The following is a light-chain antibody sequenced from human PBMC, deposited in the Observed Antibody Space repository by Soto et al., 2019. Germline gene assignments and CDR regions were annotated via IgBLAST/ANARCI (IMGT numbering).Light chain of an antibody. CDR2: GAS. CDR3: QQYNNWPPIT. Sequence: EIVLKQSPATLSLTPGERATLSCRASQSVSRHLAWYQQKPGQAPRLLIYGASTRATGIPARFSGSGSGTEFTLTISSLQSEDFAVYYCQQYNNWPPITFGQGTKVDIK. J-gene: IGKJ1*01. V-gene: IGKV3-15*01. CDR1: QSVSRH.